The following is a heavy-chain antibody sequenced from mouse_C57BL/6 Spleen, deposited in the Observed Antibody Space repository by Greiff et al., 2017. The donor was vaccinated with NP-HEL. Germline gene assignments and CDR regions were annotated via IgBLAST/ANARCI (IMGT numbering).Heavy chain of an antibody. CDR2: IWRGGST. J-gene: IGHJ1*03. Sequence: VQLQQSGPGLVQPSQSLSITCTVSGFSLTSYGVHWVRQSPGKGLEWLGVIWRGGSTDYNAAFMSRLSITKDNSKSQVFFKMNSLQADDTAIYYCAKKEGDYGSSSYWYFEVWGTGTTVTVSS. V-gene: IGHV2-5*01. CDR1: GFSLTSYG. D-gene: IGHD1-1*01. CDR3: AKKEGDYGSSSYWYFEV.